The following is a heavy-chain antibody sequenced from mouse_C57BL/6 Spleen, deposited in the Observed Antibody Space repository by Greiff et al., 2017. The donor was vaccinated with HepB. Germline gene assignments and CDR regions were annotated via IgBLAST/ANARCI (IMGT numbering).Heavy chain of an antibody. Sequence: QVQLKQPGAELVKPGASVKLSCKASGYTFTSYWMQWVKQRPGQGLEWIGEIDPSDSYTNYNQKFKGKATLTVDTSSSTAYMQLTSLTSEDSAVYYCAPNWDEIYFDYWGKGTTLTVAS. J-gene: IGHJ2*01. CDR3: APNWDEIYFDY. V-gene: IGHV1-50*01. CDR1: GYTFTSYW. D-gene: IGHD4-1*01. CDR2: IDPSDSYT.